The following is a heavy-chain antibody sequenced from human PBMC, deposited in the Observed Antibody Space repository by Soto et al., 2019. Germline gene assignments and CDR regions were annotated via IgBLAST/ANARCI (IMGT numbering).Heavy chain of an antibody. D-gene: IGHD6-6*01. Sequence: PSQTLSLPCCVYVGSCSGYYWSWFPQPPRKGLERIWEINHSGSTNYNPSLKSRVTISVDTSKNQCSLRLSPVTAADTAVYYCARGGRYSSSTGMVRNYYYYYGMDVWGQGTTVTVSS. CDR1: VGSCSGYY. CDR2: INHSGST. V-gene: IGHV4-34*01. CDR3: ARGGRYSSSTGMVRNYYYYYGMDV. J-gene: IGHJ6*02.